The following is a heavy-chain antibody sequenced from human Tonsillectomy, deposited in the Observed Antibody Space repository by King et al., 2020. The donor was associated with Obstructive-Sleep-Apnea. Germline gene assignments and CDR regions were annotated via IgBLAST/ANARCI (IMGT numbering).Heavy chain of an antibody. CDR2: IDPSDSYT. CDR3: ARPAVVVAATPYYYYGMDV. Sequence: QLVQSGAEVKKPGESLRISCKGSGYSFTSYWISWVRQMPGKGLEWRGRIDPSDSYTNYSPSFRGHVTISADKSIRTAYLQWSSLKASDTAMYYCARPAVVVAATPYYYYGMDVWGQGTTVTVSS. CDR1: GYSFTSYW. D-gene: IGHD2-15*01. J-gene: IGHJ6*02. V-gene: IGHV5-10-1*01.